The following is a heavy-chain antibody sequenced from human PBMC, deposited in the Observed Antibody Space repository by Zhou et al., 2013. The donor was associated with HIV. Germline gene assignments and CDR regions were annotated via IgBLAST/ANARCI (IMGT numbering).Heavy chain of an antibody. J-gene: IGHJ5*02. Sequence: VQLVQSGAEVKKPGSSVKVSCKASGGTFSSYAISWVRQAPGQGLEWMGRIIPILGIANYAQKFQGRVTITADKSTSTAYMELSSLRSEDTAVYYCARGVAAAQGNWFDPWGQGTLVTVSS. V-gene: IGHV1-69*04. CDR3: ARGVAAAQGNWFDP. D-gene: IGHD6-13*01. CDR1: GGTFSSYA. CDR2: IIPILGIA.